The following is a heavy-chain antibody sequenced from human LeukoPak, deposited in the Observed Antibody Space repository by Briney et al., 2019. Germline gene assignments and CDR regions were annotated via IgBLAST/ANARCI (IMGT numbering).Heavy chain of an antibody. CDR2: IIPIFGTA. CDR1: GGTFSSYA. J-gene: IGHJ4*02. V-gene: IGHV1-69*05. CDR3: ARENHYYDSSGPIDY. Sequence: GASVKVSCKASGGTFSSYAISWVRQAPGQGLEWMGRIIPIFGTANYAQKFQGRVTITTDESTSTAYMELSSLRSEDTAVYYCARENHYYDSSGPIDYWGQGTLVTVSS. D-gene: IGHD3-22*01.